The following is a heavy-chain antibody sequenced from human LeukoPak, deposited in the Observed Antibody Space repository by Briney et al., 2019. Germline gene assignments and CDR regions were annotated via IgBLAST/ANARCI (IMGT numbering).Heavy chain of an antibody. CDR3: ARLGRYSSHFDY. Sequence: SPETLSLTCTVSGGSISSGGYYWSWIRQHPGKGLEWIGYIYYSGSTYYNPSLKSRVTISVDTSKNQFSLKLSSVTAADTAVYYCARLGRYSSHFDYWGQGTLVTVSS. CDR2: IYYSGST. D-gene: IGHD6-19*01. V-gene: IGHV4-31*03. J-gene: IGHJ4*02. CDR1: GGSISSGGYY.